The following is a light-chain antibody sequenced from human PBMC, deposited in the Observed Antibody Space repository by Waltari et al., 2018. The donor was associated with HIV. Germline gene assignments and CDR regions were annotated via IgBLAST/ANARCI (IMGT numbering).Light chain of an antibody. CDR2: EVS. J-gene: IGLJ2*01. CDR3: CSYAGSSTVI. Sequence: QSALPQPASVSGSPGQSITISCTGTSSDVGSYNLVSWYQQHPGKAPKLMIYEVSTRPSGVSNRFSGSKSANTASLTIAGLQAEDEADYYCCSYAGSSTVIFGGGTKLTVL. V-gene: IGLV2-23*02. CDR1: SSDVGSYNL.